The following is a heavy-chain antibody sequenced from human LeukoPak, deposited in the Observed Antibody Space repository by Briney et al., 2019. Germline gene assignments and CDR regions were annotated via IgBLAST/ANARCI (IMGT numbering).Heavy chain of an antibody. J-gene: IGHJ4*02. V-gene: IGHV4-34*01. CDR2: INHSGST. CDR3: ARFGYSYGPLDY. Sequence: SETLSLTCAVYGGSFSGYYWSWIRQPPGKGLEWIGEINHSGSTNYNPSLKSRVTISVDTSKNQFSLKLSSVTAADTAVYYCARFGYSYGPLDYWGQGTLVTVSP. D-gene: IGHD5-18*01. CDR1: GGSFSGYY.